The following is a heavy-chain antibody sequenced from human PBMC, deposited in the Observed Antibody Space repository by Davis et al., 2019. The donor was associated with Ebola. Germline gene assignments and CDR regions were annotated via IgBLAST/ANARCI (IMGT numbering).Heavy chain of an antibody. CDR2: IYHTGDT. J-gene: IGHJ3*02. D-gene: IGHD3-3*01. CDR3: ARDPFFRSGSFDAFDI. V-gene: IGHV4-4*02. Sequence: MPSETLSLTCAVSGDSISSSNWWSWVRQPPGKGLEWIGEIYHTGDTNYNPSLKSRVTISVDTSKNQFSLNLNSVTAADTAVYYCARDPFFRSGSFDAFDIWGQGTMVTVSS. CDR1: GDSISSSNW.